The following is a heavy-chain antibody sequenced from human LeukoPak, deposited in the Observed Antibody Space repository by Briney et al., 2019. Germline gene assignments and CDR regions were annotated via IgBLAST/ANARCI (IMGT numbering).Heavy chain of an antibody. D-gene: IGHD3-22*01. CDR2: IKSKTDGGTA. Sequence: GGSLRLSCAASGFTFSNAWLTWVRQPPGKGLEWVGRIKSKTDGGTADYAAPVKGRFTISRDDSKNTLYLQMTSLRTEDTAVYYCSTSTSSGYYGGSQHWGQGTLVTVSS. J-gene: IGHJ1*01. CDR1: GFTFSNAW. V-gene: IGHV3-15*01. CDR3: STSTSSGYYGGSQH.